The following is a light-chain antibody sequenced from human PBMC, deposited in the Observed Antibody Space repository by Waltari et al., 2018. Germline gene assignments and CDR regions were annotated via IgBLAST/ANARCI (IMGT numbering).Light chain of an antibody. V-gene: IGKV4-1*01. J-gene: IGKJ2*01. CDR3: QQSNVAPQDT. CDR2: WAS. CDR1: QSLLYSSNNGDY. Sequence: IVMTQSPDSLAVSLSERPTLHCKSCQSLLYSSNNGDYLAWYQQKPGQPPKLLFYWASSRESGVPDRFAGSESEKESTLTSCRLEAEDVAVYYCQQSNVAPQDTFSQGPRLELK.